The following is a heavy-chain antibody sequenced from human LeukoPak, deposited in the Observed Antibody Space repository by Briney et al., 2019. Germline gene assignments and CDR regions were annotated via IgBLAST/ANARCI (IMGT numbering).Heavy chain of an antibody. CDR2: TYYKSKWSN. D-gene: IGHD4-17*01. CDR1: GDSVSSDSAA. CDR3: ARDVNDDLYYDY. J-gene: IGHJ4*02. Sequence: SQTLSLTCAISGDSVSSDSAAWTWIRQSPSRGLEWLGRTYYKSKWSNDYAISVKSRITINPDTSKNQFSLQLNSVTPEDTAVCYCARDVNDDLYYDYWGQGTLVTVSS. V-gene: IGHV6-1*01.